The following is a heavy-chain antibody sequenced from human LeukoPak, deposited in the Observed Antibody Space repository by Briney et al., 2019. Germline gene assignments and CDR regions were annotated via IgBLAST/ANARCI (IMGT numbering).Heavy chain of an antibody. CDR1: GFTFSGSA. Sequence: GGSLRLSCAASGFTFSGSAMHWVRQASGKGLEWVGRIKTKANNYATAYAASVKGRFTISRDDSKNTAYLQMNSLKTEDTAVYYCTVVLVTAYYMDVWGKGTTVTVSS. CDR2: IKTKANNYAT. CDR3: TVVLVTAYYMDV. V-gene: IGHV3-73*01. D-gene: IGHD2-21*02. J-gene: IGHJ6*03.